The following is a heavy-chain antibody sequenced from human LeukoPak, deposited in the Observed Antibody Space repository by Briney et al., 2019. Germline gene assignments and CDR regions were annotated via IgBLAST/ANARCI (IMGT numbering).Heavy chain of an antibody. CDR2: IIAIFGTT. D-gene: IGHD6-19*01. CDR1: GGTFSSYT. J-gene: IGHJ5*02. CDR3: ARGVWLVRGWFDP. V-gene: IGHV1-69*05. Sequence: SVKVSCKASGGTFSSYTISWVRQAPGQGLEWMGRIIAIFGTTNYAQKFQGRVAITTDESTSTGYMELSSLRSDDTAVYYCARGVWLVRGWFDPWGQGTLVTVSS.